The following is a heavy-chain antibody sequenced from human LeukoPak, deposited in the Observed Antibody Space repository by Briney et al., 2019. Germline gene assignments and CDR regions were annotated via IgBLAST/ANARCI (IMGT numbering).Heavy chain of an antibody. J-gene: IGHJ4*02. CDR2: IYYSGST. CDR3: ARGYSSSYYYFDY. CDR1: GVSISSYY. Sequence: SETLSLTCTVSGVSISSYYWSWIRQPPGKGLEWIGYIYYSGSTNYNPSLKSRVTISVDTSKNQFSLKLSSVTAADTAVYYCARGYSSSYYYFDYWGQGTLVTVSS. V-gene: IGHV4-59*01. D-gene: IGHD6-13*01.